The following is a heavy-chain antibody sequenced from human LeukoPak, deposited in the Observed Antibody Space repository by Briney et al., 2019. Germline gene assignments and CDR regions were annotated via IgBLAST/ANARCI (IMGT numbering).Heavy chain of an antibody. Sequence: GGSLRLSCAASGFTFSHYAMHWVRQAPGKGLDWVAVISYDGTNKYYADSVKGRFTISRDNSKNTLSLQMNSLRSDDTAVYYCARGGAAAGKIGVDYWGQGTLVTVSS. V-gene: IGHV3-30*03. CDR3: ARGGAAAGKIGVDY. CDR1: GFTFSHYA. J-gene: IGHJ4*02. D-gene: IGHD6-13*01. CDR2: ISYDGTNK.